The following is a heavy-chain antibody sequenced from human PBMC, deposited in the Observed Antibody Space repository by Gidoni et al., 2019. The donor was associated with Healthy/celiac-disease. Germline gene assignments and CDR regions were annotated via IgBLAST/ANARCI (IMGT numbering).Heavy chain of an antibody. Sequence: EVQLVESGGGLVQPGGSLRLSCAASGFTFSSYEMNWVRQAPGKGLEWVSYISSSGSTIYYADSVKGRFTSSRDNAKNSLYLQMNSLRAEDTAVYYCAREGLRFLEWLPYYYYGMDVWGQGTTVTVSS. CDR1: GFTFSSYE. J-gene: IGHJ6*02. D-gene: IGHD3-3*01. CDR3: AREGLRFLEWLPYYYYGMDV. CDR2: ISSSGSTI. V-gene: IGHV3-48*03.